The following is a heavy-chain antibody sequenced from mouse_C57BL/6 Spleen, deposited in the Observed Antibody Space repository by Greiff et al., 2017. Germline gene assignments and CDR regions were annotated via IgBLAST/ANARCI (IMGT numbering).Heavy chain of an antibody. CDR2: IYPGDGDT. V-gene: IGHV1-82*01. CDR1: GYAFSSSW. CDR3: AIFYCSSYDYAMDY. Sequence: QVQLQQSGPELVKPGASVKISCKASGYAFSSSWMNWVKQRPGKGLEWIGRIYPGDGDTNYNGKFKGKAALTADKSSSTAYMQLSSLTSEDSAVYYCAIFYCSSYDYAMDYWGQGTSVTVSS. D-gene: IGHD1-1*01. J-gene: IGHJ4*01.